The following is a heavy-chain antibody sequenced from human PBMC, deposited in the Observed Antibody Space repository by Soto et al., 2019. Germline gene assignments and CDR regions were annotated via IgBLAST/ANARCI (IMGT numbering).Heavy chain of an antibody. D-gene: IGHD6-19*01. Sequence: PGGSLRLSCAASGFIFGSYSMVWVRQAPGKGLEWVSSISSSSGFIYYADSVKGRFTISRDNAKNSLYLQMNSLRSEDTAVYYCARDRSADRFVQYFQHWGPGTLVTVSS. CDR2: ISSSSGFI. CDR1: GFIFGSYS. V-gene: IGHV3-21*01. CDR3: ARDRSADRFVQYFQH. J-gene: IGHJ1*01.